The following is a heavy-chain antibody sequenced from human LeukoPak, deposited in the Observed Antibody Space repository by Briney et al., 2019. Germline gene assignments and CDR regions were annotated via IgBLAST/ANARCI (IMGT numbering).Heavy chain of an antibody. CDR3: AKAITMVRGVISRDAFDI. J-gene: IGHJ3*02. Sequence: GGSLRLSCAASGFTFSSYAMSWVRQAPGKGLEWVSAISGSGGSTYYADSVKGRFTISRDNSKNTLYLQMNSLRAEDMAVYYCAKAITMVRGVISRDAFDIWGQGTMVTVSS. D-gene: IGHD3-10*01. CDR1: GFTFSSYA. CDR2: ISGSGGST. V-gene: IGHV3-23*01.